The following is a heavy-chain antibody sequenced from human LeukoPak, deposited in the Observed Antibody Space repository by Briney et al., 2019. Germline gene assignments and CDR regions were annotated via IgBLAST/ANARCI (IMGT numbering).Heavy chain of an antibody. V-gene: IGHV3-30*18. CDR2: ISYDGSNK. CDR3: AKDDAWLRFGE. J-gene: IGHJ4*02. CDR1: GFTFSSYG. Sequence: GGSLRLSCAASGFTFSSYGMHWVRQAPGKGLEWVAVISYDGSNKYYADSVKGRFTISRDNSKNTLYLEVISLTAEDTAVYYCAKDDAWLRFGEWSQGTLVTVSS. D-gene: IGHD3-10*01.